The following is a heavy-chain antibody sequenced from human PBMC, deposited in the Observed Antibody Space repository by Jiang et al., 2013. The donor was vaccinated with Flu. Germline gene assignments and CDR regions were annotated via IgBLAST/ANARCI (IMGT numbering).Heavy chain of an antibody. V-gene: IGHV1-18*01. CDR2: ISAYNGNT. D-gene: IGHD2-15*01. CDR3: ARDDGWSYGMDV. J-gene: IGHJ6*02. Sequence: TYGVSWVRQAPGQGLEWMGWISAYNGNTNYAQKLHGRVTMTTDTSASTAYMELRSLRSDDTAVYYCARDDGWSYGMDVWGQGTTVTVSS. CDR1: TYG.